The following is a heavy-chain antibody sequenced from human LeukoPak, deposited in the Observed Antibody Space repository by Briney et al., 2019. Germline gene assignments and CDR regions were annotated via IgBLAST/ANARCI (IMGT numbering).Heavy chain of an antibody. Sequence: PGGALRLSCDTSGYILNVYWLHWAPEPRGKGLFWVAGVVGEGTKAVYGKSVEGRFNVARENAKDALFLQINCLRAEYTAVYYCAIDGTERIPNDFWGQGNLVT. D-gene: IGHD1-14*01. J-gene: IGHJ4*02. CDR3: AIDGTERIPNDF. CDR1: GYILNVYW. V-gene: IGHV3-74*01. CDR2: VVGEGTKA.